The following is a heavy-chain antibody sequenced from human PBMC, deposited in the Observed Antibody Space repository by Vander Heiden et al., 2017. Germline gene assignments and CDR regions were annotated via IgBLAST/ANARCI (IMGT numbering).Heavy chain of an antibody. CDR2: FSYDGTNR. J-gene: IGHJ6*02. V-gene: IGHV3-30-3*01. D-gene: IGHD2-2*02. CDR1: GFTFRNYA. Sequence: QVHLVESGGGVVQPGGSLRLSCSASGFTFRNYAVHWVRQAPGKGLEWVAVFSYDGTNRYYADSVKGRFIISRDNSKNTLYLQMNNLRTEDTAVYYCAGEVFCSSTSCYNYFYYGMVVWGQGTTVTVSS. CDR3: AGEVFCSSTSCYNYFYYGMVV.